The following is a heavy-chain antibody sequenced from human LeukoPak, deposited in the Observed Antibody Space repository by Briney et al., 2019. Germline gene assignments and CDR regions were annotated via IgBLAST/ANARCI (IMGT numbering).Heavy chain of an antibody. V-gene: IGHV3-30*18. CDR1: AFSSLTHG. J-gene: IGHJ5*01. Sequence: GGSLRLSCAAVAFSSLTHGIHWVRQAPRKGLEWVAVISYDGSNKYYADSVKGRFTISRDDSKSTQYLLMMSVRAEDTAVYYCAKPPVVTIAGWWDSCGQGSLVTVSS. CDR2: ISYDGSNK. CDR3: AKPPVVTIAGWWDS. D-gene: IGHD2-21*02.